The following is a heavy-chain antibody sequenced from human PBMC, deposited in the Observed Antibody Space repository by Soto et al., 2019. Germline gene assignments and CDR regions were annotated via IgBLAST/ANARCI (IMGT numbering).Heavy chain of an antibody. CDR3: ARSLPDYDILTGSLDV. CDR2: IYYSGST. Sequence: QLQLQVSGPGLVKPSETLSLTCTVSGGSISSSSYYWGWIRQPPGKGLEWIGSIYYSGSTYYNPSLKSRVTISVDTSKNQFSLKLSSVTAADTAVYYCARSLPDYDILTGSLDVWGKGTTVTVSS. CDR1: GGSISSSSYY. D-gene: IGHD3-9*01. V-gene: IGHV4-39*01. J-gene: IGHJ6*04.